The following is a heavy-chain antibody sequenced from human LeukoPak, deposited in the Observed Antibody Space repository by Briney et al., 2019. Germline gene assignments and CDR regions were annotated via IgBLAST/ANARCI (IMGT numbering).Heavy chain of an antibody. D-gene: IGHD1-1*01. J-gene: IGHJ3*02. Sequence: SETLSHTCTVSGGSISSGGYYWSWIRQHPGKGLEWIGYIYYSGSTYYNPSLKSRVTISVDTSKNQFSLKLSSVAAADTAVYYCASWNADVDAFDIWGQGTMVTVSS. CDR2: IYYSGST. V-gene: IGHV4-31*03. CDR3: ASWNADVDAFDI. CDR1: GGSISSGGYY.